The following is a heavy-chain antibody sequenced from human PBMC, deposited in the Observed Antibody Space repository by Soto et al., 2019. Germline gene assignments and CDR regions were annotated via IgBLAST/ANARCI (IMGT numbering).Heavy chain of an antibody. D-gene: IGHD4-17*01. CDR2: IWYDGSKT. CDR1: GFTFSTYG. J-gene: IGHJ2*01. CDR3: AGAPPTVIIGHWYFDL. Sequence: QVQLVESGGGVVQSGASLRLTCAASGFTFSTYGMHWVRQAPGKGLEWVAVIWYDGSKTYYADSVEGRFTISRENSKNTLYLQMNSLRAEDTAVYYCAGAPPTVIIGHWYFDLWGRGTLVTVSS. V-gene: IGHV3-33*01.